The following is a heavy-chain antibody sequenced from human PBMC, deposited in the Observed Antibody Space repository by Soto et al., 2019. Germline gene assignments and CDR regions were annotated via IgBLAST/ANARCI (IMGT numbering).Heavy chain of an antibody. Sequence: GGSLRLSCAASGFTFSSYAMHWVRQAPGKGLEWVAVISYDGSNKYYADSVKGRFTISRDNSKNTLYLQMNSLRAEDTAVYYCARARGYYDILTGYYSSNYYYGMDVWGQGTTVTVSS. CDR1: GFTFSSYA. CDR2: ISYDGSNK. V-gene: IGHV3-30-3*01. J-gene: IGHJ6*02. CDR3: ARARGYYDILTGYYSSNYYYGMDV. D-gene: IGHD3-9*01.